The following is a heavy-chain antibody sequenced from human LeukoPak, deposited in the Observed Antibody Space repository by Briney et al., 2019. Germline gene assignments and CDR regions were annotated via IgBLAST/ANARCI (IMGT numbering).Heavy chain of an antibody. CDR2: ISSSGSTI. CDR1: GFTFSSYE. V-gene: IGHV3-48*03. Sequence: GGSLRLSCAASGFTFSSYEMNWVRQAPGKGLEWISYISSSGSTIYYVDSVKGRFTISRDNANNSLYLQMNSLRAEDTAVYYCARDGGEWELDRWGQGTLVTVSS. J-gene: IGHJ5*02. CDR3: ARDGGEWELDR. D-gene: IGHD1-26*01.